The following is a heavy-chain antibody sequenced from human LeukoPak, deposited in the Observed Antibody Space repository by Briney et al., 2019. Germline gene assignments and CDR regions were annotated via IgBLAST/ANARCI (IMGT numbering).Heavy chain of an antibody. CDR1: GGSISSGGYY. CDR3: ARDGVDYSYYYYMDV. Sequence: SQTLSLTCTVSGGSISSGGYYWSWIRQHPGKGLEWIGYIYYSGSTYYNPSLKSRVTISVDTSKNQFSLKLSSVTAADTAVYYCARDGVDYSYYYYMDVWGKGTTVTVSS. J-gene: IGHJ6*03. CDR2: IYYSGST. D-gene: IGHD4-11*01. V-gene: IGHV4-31*03.